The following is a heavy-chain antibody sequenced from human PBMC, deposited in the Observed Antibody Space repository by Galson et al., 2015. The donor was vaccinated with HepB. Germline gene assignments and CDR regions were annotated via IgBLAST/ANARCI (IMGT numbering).Heavy chain of an antibody. J-gene: IGHJ4*02. CDR1: GFTFSSYS. CDR3: ARGIRSGVFDY. CDR2: ISSSSSYI. D-gene: IGHD3-16*01. Sequence: SLRLSCAASGFTFSSYSMNWVRQAPGKGLEWVSSISSSSSYIYYADSVKGRFTISRDNAKNSLYLQMNSLRAEDTAVYYCARGIRSGVFDYWGQGTLVTVSS. V-gene: IGHV3-21*01.